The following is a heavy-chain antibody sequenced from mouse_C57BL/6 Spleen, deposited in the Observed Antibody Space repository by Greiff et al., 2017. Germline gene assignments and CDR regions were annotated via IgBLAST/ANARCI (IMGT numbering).Heavy chain of an antibody. J-gene: IGHJ3*01. CDR2: ISYDGSN. D-gene: IGHD1-1*01. V-gene: IGHV3-6*01. CDR3: ARDGSITTVVATEGFAY. Sequence: VQLKESGPGLVKPSQSLSLTCSVTGYSITSGYYWNWLRQFPGNKLEWMGYISYDGSNNYNPSLKNRISITRDTSKNQFFLKLNSVTTEDTATYDCARDGSITTVVATEGFAYWGQGTLVTVSA. CDR1: GYSITSGYY.